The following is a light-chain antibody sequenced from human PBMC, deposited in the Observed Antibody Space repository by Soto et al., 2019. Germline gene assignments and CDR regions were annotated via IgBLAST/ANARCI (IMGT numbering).Light chain of an antibody. V-gene: IGKV1-27*01. CDR3: KKYNSXPRM. Sequence: DIQMTQSPSSLSASVGNRVTITCRASKGISNYLAWYQQKPGKVPKLLIYDASTFQSGAPSRLSGSGYGTDFPLTLSSLQPEDVATYYCKKYNSXPRMFGQGPKV. CDR1: KGISNY. CDR2: DAS. J-gene: IGKJ1*01.